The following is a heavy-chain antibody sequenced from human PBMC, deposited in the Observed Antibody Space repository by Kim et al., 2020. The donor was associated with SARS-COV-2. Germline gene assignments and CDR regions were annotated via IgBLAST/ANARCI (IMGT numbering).Heavy chain of an antibody. CDR2: IYYSGRT. V-gene: IGHV4-61*01. Sequence: SETLSLTCTVSGGSVSSASYFWSWIRQPPGKGLEWIGYIYYSGRTHYNPSLKGRVTLSVDTSKNQFSLNLNFVTAADTAVYYCARVNWNTVLTSSYFDYWGQGTLVIGSS. CDR1: GGSVSSASYF. D-gene: IGHD1-20*01. J-gene: IGHJ4*02. CDR3: ARVNWNTVLTSSYFDY.